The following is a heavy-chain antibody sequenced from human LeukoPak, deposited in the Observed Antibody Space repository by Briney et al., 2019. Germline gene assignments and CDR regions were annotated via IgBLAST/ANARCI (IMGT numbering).Heavy chain of an antibody. CDR3: VRDGIRDIPGVITIRYDY. J-gene: IGHJ4*02. Sequence: GGSLGLSCSASAFTFSMYWMTWVRQAPGKGRECVSTIKEDGSDKYYVVSVTGRFTISRDDAQNSLYLQMNSLTAEDTALYYCVRDGIRDIPGVITIRYDYWGQGTLVTVSS. CDR2: IKEDGSDK. CDR1: AFTFSMYW. V-gene: IGHV3-7*05. D-gene: IGHD3-10*01.